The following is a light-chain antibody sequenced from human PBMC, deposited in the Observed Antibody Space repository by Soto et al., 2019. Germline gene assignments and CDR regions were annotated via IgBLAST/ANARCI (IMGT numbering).Light chain of an antibody. CDR3: CSYAGSYTYV. CDR1: SSDVGGYNY. CDR2: DVS. J-gene: IGLJ1*01. V-gene: IGLV2-11*01. Sequence: QSVLTQPRSVSGSPGQSVIISCTGTSSDVGGYNYVSWYQQHPGKAPKLMIYDVSKRPSGVPDRFSGSKSGNTASLTTSGLRAEDEADYYCCSYAGSYTYVFGTGTKVTVL.